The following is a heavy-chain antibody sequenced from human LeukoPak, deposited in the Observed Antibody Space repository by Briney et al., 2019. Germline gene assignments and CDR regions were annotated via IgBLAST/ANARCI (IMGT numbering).Heavy chain of an antibody. Sequence: SETLSLTCTVSGGSISSFYWSWIRQPAGKGLEWIGRIYTSGSTNYNPSLTSRVTLSVDTSKNQFSLKLSSVTAADTAVYYCARLRLRGYSYGYYDYWGQGTLVTVSS. CDR1: GGSISSFY. CDR2: IYTSGST. J-gene: IGHJ4*02. CDR3: ARLRLRGYSYGYYDY. D-gene: IGHD5-18*01. V-gene: IGHV4-4*07.